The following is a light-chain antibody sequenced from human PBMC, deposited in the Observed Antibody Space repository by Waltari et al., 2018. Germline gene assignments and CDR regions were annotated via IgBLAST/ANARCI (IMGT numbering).Light chain of an antibody. CDR1: QSVRTD. V-gene: IGKV3-15*01. Sequence: EVIVTQSLATVYVVPGEDASLSCRTSQSVRTDLAWYQHKPGQAPRLLIYGASVRATGIPARFRGSGSGTEFTLTISGLQSEDFALYYCQQYINRPRTFGQGTRVEIK. CDR3: QQYINRPRT. CDR2: GAS. J-gene: IGKJ1*01.